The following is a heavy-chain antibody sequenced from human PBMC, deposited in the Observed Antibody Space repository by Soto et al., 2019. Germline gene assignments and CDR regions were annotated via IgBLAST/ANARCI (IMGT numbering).Heavy chain of an antibody. CDR2: IGEGGFST. V-gene: IGHV3-23*01. J-gene: IGHJ6*02. D-gene: IGHD3-16*01. CDR3: ARDSITRVSSDVPGMDV. Sequence: GGSLRLSCAASGFTFSTYAMSWVRQAPGKGLEWVSVIGEGGFSTQYAASVKGRFTISRDNSKNMLYLQMNSLRSDDTAVYYYARDSITRVSSDVPGMDVWGQGTTVTVSS. CDR1: GFTFSTYA.